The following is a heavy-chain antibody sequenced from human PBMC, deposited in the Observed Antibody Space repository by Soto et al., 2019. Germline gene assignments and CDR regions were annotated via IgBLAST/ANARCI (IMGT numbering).Heavy chain of an antibody. CDR3: AREGYAHFGDDGPFDLFYFDN. Sequence: QMQLQESGPGLVKPSQTLSLTCTVSGGSISSGGYFWNWLRQHPGKGLEWIGFIYHSGSTFYSPSLQSRVSISVDTSKNQFSLKLSSVPPADTAVYYCAREGYAHFGDDGPFDLFYFDNWGPGTLVTVSS. D-gene: IGHD2-21*01. V-gene: IGHV4-31*03. CDR1: GGSISSGGYF. J-gene: IGHJ4*02. CDR2: IYHSGST.